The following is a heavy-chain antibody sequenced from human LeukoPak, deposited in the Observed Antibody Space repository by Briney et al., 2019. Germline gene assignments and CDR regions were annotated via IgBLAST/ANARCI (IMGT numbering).Heavy chain of an antibody. CDR1: GGSISSGSYY. Sequence: SETLSLTCTVSGGSISSGSYYWGWVRQPPGKGLEWIGTIYFSGTTYYNPSLKSRVTISVDTSKNQFSLKLSSVTAADTAVYYCARRSFGGVIVPYFDYWGQGTLVTVSS. V-gene: IGHV4-39*07. CDR3: ARRSFGGVIVPYFDY. D-gene: IGHD3-16*02. CDR2: IYFSGTT. J-gene: IGHJ4*02.